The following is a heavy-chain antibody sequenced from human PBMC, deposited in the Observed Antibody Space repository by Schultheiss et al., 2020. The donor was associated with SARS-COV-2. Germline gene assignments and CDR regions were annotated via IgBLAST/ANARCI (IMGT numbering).Heavy chain of an antibody. CDR3: ARRGICTNGVCYTGRAPYGMDV. D-gene: IGHD2-8*01. V-gene: IGHV4-61*08. CDR2: IYYSGST. CDR1: GGSISSGGYY. Sequence: SQTLSLTCTVSGGSISSGGYYWSWIRQPPGKGLEWIGYIYYSGSTNYNPSLKSRVTISVDTSKNQFSLKLSSVTAADTAVYYCARRGICTNGVCYTGRAPYGMDVWGQGTTVTVSS. J-gene: IGHJ6*02.